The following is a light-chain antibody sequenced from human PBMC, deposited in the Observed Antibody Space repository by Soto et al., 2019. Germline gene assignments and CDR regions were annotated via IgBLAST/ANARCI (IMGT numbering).Light chain of an antibody. V-gene: IGLV6-57*03. J-gene: IGLJ3*02. CDR1: SGSIASNY. CDR3: QSYDSSKEV. CDR2: EDN. Sequence: NLMLTQPHSVSESPGKTVTISCTRSSGSIASNYVQWYQQRPGSAPTTVIYEDNQRPSGVPDRFSGSIDSSSNSASLTISGLKTEDEADYYCQSYDSSKEVFGGGTKLTVL.